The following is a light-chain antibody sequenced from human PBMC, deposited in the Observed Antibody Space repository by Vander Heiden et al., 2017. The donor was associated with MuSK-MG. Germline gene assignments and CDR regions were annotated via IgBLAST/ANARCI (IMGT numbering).Light chain of an antibody. CDR1: QSLLHSNGYNY. CDR3: MQALQTPT. CDR2: LGS. Sequence: EIVLSQSPLSLPVTPGEPASISCRSSQSLLHSNGYNYLDWYLQKPGQSPQLLIYLGSNRASGVPDRFSGSGSGTDFTLKSSRVEAENVGVYYCMQALQTPTFGQGTKVEIK. V-gene: IGKV2-28*01. J-gene: IGKJ1*01.